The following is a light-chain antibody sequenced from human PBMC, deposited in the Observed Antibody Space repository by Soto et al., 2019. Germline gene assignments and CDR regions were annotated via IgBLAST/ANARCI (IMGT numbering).Light chain of an antibody. CDR3: QQYNSYSGT. CDR1: QSISSW. Sequence: DIQMTQSPSTLSASVGYRFTITCRASQSISSWLAWYQQKPGKAPKLLNYDASSLESGVPSRFSGSGSGTEFTLTISSLQPDDFATYYCQQYNSYSGTFGQGTTVDIK. J-gene: IGKJ1*01. CDR2: DAS. V-gene: IGKV1-5*01.